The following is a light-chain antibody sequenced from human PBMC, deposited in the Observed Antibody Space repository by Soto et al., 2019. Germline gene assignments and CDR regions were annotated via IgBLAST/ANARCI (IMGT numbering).Light chain of an antibody. Sequence: AIQMTQSPSSLSASVGDRVTITCRASQGIRNDLGWYQQEPGKAPKLLIYAASSLESGVPSRFSGSGSGTDFTLTISSLQPEDIATYYCQQYDNLPLTFGGGTKVDIK. CDR1: QGIRND. J-gene: IGKJ4*01. CDR3: QQYDNLPLT. V-gene: IGKV1-6*01. CDR2: AAS.